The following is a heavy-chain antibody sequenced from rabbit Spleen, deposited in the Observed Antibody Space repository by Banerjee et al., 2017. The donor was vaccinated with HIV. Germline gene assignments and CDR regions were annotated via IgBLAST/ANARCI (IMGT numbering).Heavy chain of an antibody. Sequence: QSLEESGGDLVKPGASLTLTCTASGVSFSDNVYMCWVRQAPGKGLEWIACIESGSSGFTYSATWAKGRFTISKTSSTTVTLQMTSLTVADTATYFCARDTGSSFSSYGMDLWGPGTLVTVS. CDR2: IESGSSGFT. V-gene: IGHV1S40*01. CDR1: GVSFSDNVY. D-gene: IGHD8-1*01. J-gene: IGHJ6*01. CDR3: ARDTGSSFSSYGMDL.